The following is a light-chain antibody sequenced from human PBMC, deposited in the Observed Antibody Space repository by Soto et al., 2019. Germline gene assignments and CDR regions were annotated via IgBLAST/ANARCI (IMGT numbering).Light chain of an antibody. CDR2: DVS. Sequence: QPELNRPSSGLGSPGQSITNSCPGTNNDVGGYNYVSWYQQHPGKAPKFMIYDVSNRPSGVSNRFSGSKSGNTASLTISGLQAEDDADYYCCSYTTSNTRQIVFGTGTKVTVL. J-gene: IGLJ1*01. CDR1: NNDVGGYNY. CDR3: CSYTTSNTRQIV. V-gene: IGLV2-14*01.